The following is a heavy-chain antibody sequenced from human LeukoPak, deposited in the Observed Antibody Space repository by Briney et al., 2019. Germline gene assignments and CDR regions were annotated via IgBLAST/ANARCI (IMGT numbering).Heavy chain of an antibody. J-gene: IGHJ6*02. CDR1: GGTFSSYA. CDR3: AREPYLQYYGMDV. CDR2: ISPSGGST. D-gene: IGHD1-26*01. Sequence: GASVKVSCKASGGTFSSYAISWVRQAPGQGLEWMGIISPSGGSTSYAQKFQGRVTMTRDTSTSTVYMELSSLRSQDTAVYYCAREPYLQYYGMDVWGQGTTVTVSS. V-gene: IGHV1-46*01.